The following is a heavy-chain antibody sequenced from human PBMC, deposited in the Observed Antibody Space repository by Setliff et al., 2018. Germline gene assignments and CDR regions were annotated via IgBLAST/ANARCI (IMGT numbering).Heavy chain of an antibody. CDR1: GGTFTKYG. CDR2: INPSGGLT. Sequence: ASVKVSCKASGGTFTKYGISWVRQAPGQGLEWMGIINPSGGLTRYAQKFQGRVTMTRDTSTSTVYMEVSSLRSEDTAVYFCARDRFYNSWSGTSITAPHDAFDIWGQGTTVTVSS. V-gene: IGHV1-46*03. J-gene: IGHJ3*02. D-gene: IGHD3-3*01. CDR3: ARDRFYNSWSGTSITAPHDAFDI.